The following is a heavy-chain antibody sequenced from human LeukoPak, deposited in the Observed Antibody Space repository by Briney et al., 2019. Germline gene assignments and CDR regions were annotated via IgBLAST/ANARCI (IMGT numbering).Heavy chain of an antibody. V-gene: IGHV1-69*13. CDR2: IIPIFGTA. CDR1: GGTFSSYA. J-gene: IGHJ4*02. Sequence: SVKVSCKASGGTFSSYAISWVRQAPGQGLEWMGGIIPIFGTANYAQKFQGRVTITADESTSTAYMELSSLRSEDTAVYYCARVSLPVGSWVVGATTYYFDYWGQGTLVTVSS. CDR3: ARVSLPVGSWVVGATTYYFDY. D-gene: IGHD1-26*01.